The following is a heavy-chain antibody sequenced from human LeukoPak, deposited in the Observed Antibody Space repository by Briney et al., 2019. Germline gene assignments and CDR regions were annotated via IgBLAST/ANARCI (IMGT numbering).Heavy chain of an antibody. V-gene: IGHV4-59*01. J-gene: IGHJ4*02. CDR3: ARRYGSGSSGTFDY. D-gene: IGHD3-10*01. Sequence: SETLTLTCTVSGGSISSYYWSWIRQPPGKGLEWIAYIYYSGSTNYNPSLKSRVTISVDTSKNQFSLKLSSVTAADTAVYYCARRYGSGSSGTFDYWGQGTLVTVSS. CDR1: GGSISSYY. CDR2: IYYSGST.